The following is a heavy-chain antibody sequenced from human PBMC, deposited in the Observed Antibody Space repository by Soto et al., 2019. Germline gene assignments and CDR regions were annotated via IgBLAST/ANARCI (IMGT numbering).Heavy chain of an antibody. CDR3: ARDPYYYDSSGYTY. CDR2: ISSTTNYI. J-gene: IGHJ4*02. Sequence: RGSLRLSCAASGFTFTRFSMNWVRQAPGKGLEWVSSISSTTNYIYYGDSVKGRFTISRDNSKNTLYLQMNSLRAEDTAVYYCARDPYYYDSSGYTYWGQGTLVTVSS. V-gene: IGHV3-21*01. CDR1: GFTFTRFS. D-gene: IGHD3-22*01.